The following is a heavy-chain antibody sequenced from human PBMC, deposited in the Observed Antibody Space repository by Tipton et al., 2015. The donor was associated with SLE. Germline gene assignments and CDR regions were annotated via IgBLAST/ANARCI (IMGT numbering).Heavy chain of an antibody. D-gene: IGHD4-17*01. CDR1: RFTFSSYV. Sequence: LRLSCAASRFTFSSYVMHWVRQAPGKGLEWVAVISYDGSNKYYADSVKGRFTISRDNSKNTLYLQMNSLRAEDTAVYYCARDGSPTVTQPGYWGQGTLVTVSS. CDR3: ARDGSPTVTQPGY. V-gene: IGHV3-30*04. CDR2: ISYDGSNK. J-gene: IGHJ4*02.